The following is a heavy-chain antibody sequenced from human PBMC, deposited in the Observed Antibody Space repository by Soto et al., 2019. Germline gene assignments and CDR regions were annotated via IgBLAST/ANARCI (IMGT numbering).Heavy chain of an antibody. CDR3: ASHPSGSYLLDC. V-gene: IGHV4-30-4*08. CDR2: IYYSGST. CDR1: AGSISSTTYY. D-gene: IGHD1-26*01. Sequence: PSETLSLTCIVSAGSISSTTYYWGWIRQPPGKGLEWIGYIYYSGSTYYNPSLKSRVTISVDTSKNQFSLKLSSVTAADTAVYYCASHPSGSYLLDCWGQGTLVTVSS. J-gene: IGHJ4*02.